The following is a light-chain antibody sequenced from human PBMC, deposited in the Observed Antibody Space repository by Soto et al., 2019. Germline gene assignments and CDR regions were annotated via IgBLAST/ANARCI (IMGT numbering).Light chain of an antibody. CDR2: SNN. Sequence: QSVLTQPPSASGTPGQRVTISFSGSSSNIGSNTVNWYQQLPGTAPKLLIYSNNQRPSGVPDRFSGSKSGTSASLAISGLQSDDDANYYCAAGNDSLNGYVFGTGTNVTVL. CDR1: SSNIGSNT. J-gene: IGLJ1*01. CDR3: AAGNDSLNGYV. V-gene: IGLV1-44*01.